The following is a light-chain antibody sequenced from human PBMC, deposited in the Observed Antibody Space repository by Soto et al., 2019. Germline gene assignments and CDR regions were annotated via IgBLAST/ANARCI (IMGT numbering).Light chain of an antibody. V-gene: IGKV2-28*01. Sequence: DIVMTQSPLSLPVIPGEPASISCRSSQSLLHTDGYNYLDWYLQRPGQSPQLLIYLGSNRASGVPDRFSGSGSGTDFTLKISRVEAEDVAVYYCMQALQMRAFGQGTKVEIK. J-gene: IGKJ1*01. CDR1: QSLLHTDGYNY. CDR3: MQALQMRA. CDR2: LGS.